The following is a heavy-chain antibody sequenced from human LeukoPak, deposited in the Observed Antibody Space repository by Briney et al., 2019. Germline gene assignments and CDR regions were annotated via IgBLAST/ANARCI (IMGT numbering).Heavy chain of an antibody. CDR2: ISNSGGST. D-gene: IGHD1-1*01. Sequence: GGSLRLSCSASGFTFSGYAMLWVRQAPGKGLESVSAISNSGGSTYYADSVKGRFTISRDNSDNTLYLQMSSLRPEDTAVYYCAMNWNCDYWGHGTLVTVSP. V-gene: IGHV3-64D*09. J-gene: IGHJ4*01. CDR3: AMNWNCDY. CDR1: GFTFSGYA.